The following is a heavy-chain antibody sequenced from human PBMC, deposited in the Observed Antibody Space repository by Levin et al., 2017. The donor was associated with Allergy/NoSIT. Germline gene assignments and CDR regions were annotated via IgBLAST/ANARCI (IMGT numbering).Heavy chain of an antibody. CDR1: GFTFSSYW. D-gene: IGHD3-9*01. J-gene: IGHJ4*02. CDR3: ARVLYYDILTGYFDY. CDR2: IKQDGSEK. Sequence: LSLPCAASGFTFSSYWMSWVRQAPGKGLEWVANIKQDGSEKYYVDSVKGRFTISRDNAKNSLYLQMNSLRAEDTAVYYCARVLYYDILTGYFDYWGQGTLVTVSS. V-gene: IGHV3-7*01.